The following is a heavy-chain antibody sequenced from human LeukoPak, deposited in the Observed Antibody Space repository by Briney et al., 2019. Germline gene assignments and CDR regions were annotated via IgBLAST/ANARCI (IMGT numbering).Heavy chain of an antibody. CDR1: GGSINTYY. Sequence: ASETLSLTCTVSGGSINTYYWSWIRQPAGKGLEWIGRIYTSGSTNYNPSLKSRVTILLDTSKNQFSLNLNSVTAADTAIYYCARMFEYWGQGTLVTVSS. J-gene: IGHJ4*02. CDR3: ARMFEY. CDR2: IYTSGST. V-gene: IGHV4-4*07.